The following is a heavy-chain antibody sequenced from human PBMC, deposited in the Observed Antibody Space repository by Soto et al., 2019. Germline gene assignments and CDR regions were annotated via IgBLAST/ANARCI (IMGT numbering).Heavy chain of an antibody. CDR3: ARVVGTSGWNVFDQ. CDR2: IRAYNGNT. D-gene: IGHD6-19*01. V-gene: IGHV1-18*01. CDR1: GYTFSSYG. Sequence: QVQLVQSGAEVKKPGASVKVSCKASGYTFSSYGISWVRQAPGQGLEWMGWIRAYNGNTNYGQKFQGRVTMTTDTSTSTAYMELRSLRSDDTAVYYCARVVGTSGWNVFDQWGQGTLVTVSS. J-gene: IGHJ4*02.